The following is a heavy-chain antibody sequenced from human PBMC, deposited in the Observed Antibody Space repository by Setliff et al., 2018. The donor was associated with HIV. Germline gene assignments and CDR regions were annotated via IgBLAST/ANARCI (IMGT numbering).Heavy chain of an antibody. D-gene: IGHD1-1*01. CDR2: IYPGDT. CDR1: GYTFTNYW. CDR3: ARGTTSSIYFDY. J-gene: IGHJ4*02. V-gene: IGHV5-51*01. Sequence: PGESPKISCKAPGYTFTNYWIGWVRQMPGKGLELMGMIYPGDTRYSPSLQGQVTISADNFITTAYLQWSSLKASDTAMYYCARGTTSSIYFDYWGEGTLVTVSS.